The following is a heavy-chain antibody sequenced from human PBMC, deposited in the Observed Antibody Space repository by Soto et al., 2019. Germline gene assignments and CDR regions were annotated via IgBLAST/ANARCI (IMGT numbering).Heavy chain of an antibody. J-gene: IGHJ6*02. CDR3: ARDPLGIAVDHSYYYGMDV. CDR1: GFTFSDYD. V-gene: IGHV3-11*01. Sequence: QVELVESGGGLAKPGGSLRLSCAASGFTFSDYDMSWIRQAPGKGLEWVSYTSSSGSTIYYADSVKGRFTMSRDNAKNSMYLHMDSLRVEDTAVYYCARDPLGIAVDHSYYYGMDVWGQGTTVTVSS. CDR2: TSSSGSTI. D-gene: IGHD6-19*01.